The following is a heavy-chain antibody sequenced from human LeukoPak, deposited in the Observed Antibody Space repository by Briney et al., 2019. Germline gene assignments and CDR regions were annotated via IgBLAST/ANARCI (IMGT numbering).Heavy chain of an antibody. CDR1: GFTFSGSA. CDR2: IRSKANSYAT. Sequence: GGSLRLSCAASGFTFSGSAMHWVRQASGKGLEWVGRIRSKANSYATAYAASVKGRFTISRDDSKNTAYLQMNSLKTEDTAVYYCTRHVVVDFGMDVWGQGTTVTVSS. D-gene: IGHD2-21*01. V-gene: IGHV3-73*01. CDR3: TRHVVVDFGMDV. J-gene: IGHJ6*02.